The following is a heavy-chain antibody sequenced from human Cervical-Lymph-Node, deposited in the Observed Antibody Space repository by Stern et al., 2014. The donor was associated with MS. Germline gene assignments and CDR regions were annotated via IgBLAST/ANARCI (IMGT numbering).Heavy chain of an antibody. CDR2: IYWDDDK. D-gene: IGHD1-1*01. CDR1: GFSLSTSGVG. J-gene: IGHJ4*02. V-gene: IGHV2-5*02. CDR3: AHLTTATALDY. Sequence: ESGPTLVKPTQTLTLTCTFSGFSLSTSGVGVGWIRQPPGKALEWLALIYWDDDKRYSPSLESRLTIPKDTSKNLVFLTMTNMDPVDTATYYCAHLTTATALDYWGQGTLVTVSS.